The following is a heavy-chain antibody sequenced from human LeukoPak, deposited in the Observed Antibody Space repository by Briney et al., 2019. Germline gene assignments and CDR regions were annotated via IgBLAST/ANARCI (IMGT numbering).Heavy chain of an antibody. CDR2: IYYSGST. V-gene: IGHV4-30-4*08. D-gene: IGHD6-6*01. Sequence: SETLSLTCAVYGGSFSGYYWSWIRQPPGKGLEWIGYIYYSGSTYYNPSLKSRVTISVDTSKNQFSLKLSSVTAADTAVYYCARVSSSSRFDYWGQGTLVTVSS. J-gene: IGHJ4*02. CDR3: ARVSSSSRFDY. CDR1: GGSFSGYY.